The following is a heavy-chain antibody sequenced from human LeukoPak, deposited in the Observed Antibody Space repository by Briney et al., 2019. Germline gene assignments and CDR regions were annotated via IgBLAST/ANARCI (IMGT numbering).Heavy chain of an antibody. D-gene: IGHD2-8*01. V-gene: IGHV3-23*01. CDR2: ISGFNT. CDR3: AKDVCTSPRCLLYFDS. CDR1: GFASSNYA. J-gene: IGHJ4*02. Sequence: GGSLRLSCTTSGFASSNYAMNWVRQAPGKGPEWVSGISGFNTYYADSVKGRSTIFRDNSKNVLYLQMDRLRAEDTAVYSCAKDVCTSPRCLLYFDSWGQGTLVTVSS.